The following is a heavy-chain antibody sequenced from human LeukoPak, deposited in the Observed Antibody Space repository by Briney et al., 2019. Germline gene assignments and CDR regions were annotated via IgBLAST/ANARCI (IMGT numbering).Heavy chain of an antibody. J-gene: IGHJ4*02. Sequence: SETLSLTCTVPGGSISSYYWSWIRQPPGKGLEWIGYIYYSGSTNYNPSLKSRVTISVDTSKNQFSLKLSSVTAADTAVYYCARGGYYDSSGYFDYWGQGTLVTVSS. CDR3: ARGGYYDSSGYFDY. D-gene: IGHD3-22*01. CDR2: IYYSGST. CDR1: GGSISSYY. V-gene: IGHV4-59*01.